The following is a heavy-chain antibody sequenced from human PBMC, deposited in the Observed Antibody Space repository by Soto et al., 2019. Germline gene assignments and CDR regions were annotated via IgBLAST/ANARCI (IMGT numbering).Heavy chain of an antibody. Sequence: GGSLRLSCAASGFTFSSYAMSWVRQAPGKGLEWVSAISGSGGSTYYADTVKGRFTISRDNSKNTLYLQMNSLRAEDTAVYYCAEGPPPLLWFGEVEYFDYWGQGTLVTVSS. CDR2: ISGSGGST. CDR3: AEGPPPLLWFGEVEYFDY. D-gene: IGHD3-10*01. CDR1: GFTFSSYA. J-gene: IGHJ4*02. V-gene: IGHV3-23*01.